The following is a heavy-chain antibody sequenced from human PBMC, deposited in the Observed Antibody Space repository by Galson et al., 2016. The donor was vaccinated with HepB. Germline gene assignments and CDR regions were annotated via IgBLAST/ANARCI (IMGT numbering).Heavy chain of an antibody. J-gene: IGHJ6*02. CDR3: ARDLIGNLDV. Sequence: SVKVSCKASGYSFTSYDMHRVRQSPGQRPEWMGWISAGSGNTEYSEKFQGRVTFTRDTSERTHYMELNSLTSEDTAVYYCARDLIGNLDVWGQGTTVTVSS. CDR2: ISAGSGNT. D-gene: IGHD3-16*02. V-gene: IGHV1-3*01. CDR1: GYSFTSYD.